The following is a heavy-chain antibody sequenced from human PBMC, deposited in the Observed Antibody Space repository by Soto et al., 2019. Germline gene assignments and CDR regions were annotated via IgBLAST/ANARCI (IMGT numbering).Heavy chain of an antibody. CDR1: GFTFTSSA. CDR3: AAVIVHTAMAGMDV. V-gene: IGHV1-58*02. Sequence: QMQLVQSGPEVKKPGTSVKVSCKASGFTFTSSAMQWVRQARGQRLEWIGWIVVGSGNTNYAQKFQERVTITSDMSTGTAYMELSSLRYEDPAVYYCAAVIVHTAMAGMDVWGQGTTVTVSS. D-gene: IGHD5-18*01. J-gene: IGHJ6*01. CDR2: IVVGSGNT.